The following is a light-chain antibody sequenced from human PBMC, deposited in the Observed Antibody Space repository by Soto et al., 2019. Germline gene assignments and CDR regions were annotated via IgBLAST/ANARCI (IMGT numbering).Light chain of an antibody. CDR3: SSYAGSDTYVV. Sequence: HSALTQPPSASGSPGQSVTISCTGTTSDIGSYNYVSWYQQHPGKAPKFMIYEVSKRPSGVPDRFSGSKSGNTASLTVSGLQAEDEADYYCSSYAGSDTYVVFGGGTKLTVL. V-gene: IGLV2-8*01. J-gene: IGLJ2*01. CDR1: TSDIGSYNY. CDR2: EVS.